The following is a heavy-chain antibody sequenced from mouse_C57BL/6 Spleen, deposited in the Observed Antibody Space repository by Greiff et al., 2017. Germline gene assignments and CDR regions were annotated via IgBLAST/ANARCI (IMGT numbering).Heavy chain of an antibody. J-gene: IGHJ3*01. CDR2: IYPGNSDT. V-gene: IGHV1-5*01. D-gene: IGHD1-1*01. Sequence: VQLQQSGTVLARPGASVKMSCKTSGYTFTSYWMHWVKQRPGQGLEWIGAIYPGNSDTSYNQKFKGKAKLTAVTSASTAYMELSSLTNEDSAVYYCTREDITTVVAPFAYWGQGTLVTVSA. CDR3: TREDITTVVAPFAY. CDR1: GYTFTSYW.